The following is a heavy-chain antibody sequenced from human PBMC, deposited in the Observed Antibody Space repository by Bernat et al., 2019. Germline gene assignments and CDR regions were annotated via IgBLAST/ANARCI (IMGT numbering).Heavy chain of an antibody. CDR2: INSDGSST. CDR1: GFTFSSYW. J-gene: IGHJ4*02. Sequence: EVQLVESGGGLVQPGGSLRLPCAASGFTFSSYWMHWVRQAPGKGLVWVSRINSDGSSTSYADSVKSRFTISRDNAKNTLYLPMNGLRAEDTAVYYCARDRGYSSLDWGQGTLVTVSS. D-gene: IGHD6-6*01. V-gene: IGHV3-74*01. CDR3: ARDRGYSSLD.